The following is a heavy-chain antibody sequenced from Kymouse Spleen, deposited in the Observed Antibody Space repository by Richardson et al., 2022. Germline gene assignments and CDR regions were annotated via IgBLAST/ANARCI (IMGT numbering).Heavy chain of an antibody. CDR1: GGSISSSSYY. V-gene: IGHV4-39*01. D-gene: IGHD3-10*01. Sequence: QLQLQESGPGLVKPSETLSLTCTVSGGSISSSSYYWGWIRQPPGKGLEWIGSIYYSGSTYYNPSLKSRVTISVDTSKNQFSLKLSSVTAADTAVYYCARQEDYYGSGSYYTSYYYYYGMDVWGQGTTVTVSS. CDR2: IYYSGST. CDR3: ARQEDYYGSGSYYTSYYYYYGMDV. J-gene: IGHJ6*02.